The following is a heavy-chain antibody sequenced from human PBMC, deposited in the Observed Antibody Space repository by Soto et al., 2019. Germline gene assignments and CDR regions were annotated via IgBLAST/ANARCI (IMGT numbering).Heavy chain of an antibody. V-gene: IGHV4-61*01. CDR3: ARARYYDFWSGHTKYYYGMDV. Sequence: LSLTCTVSGGSVSSGSYYWSWIRQPPGKGLEWIGYIYYSGSTNYNPSLKSRVTISVDTSKNQFSLKLSSVTAADTAVYYCARARYYDFWSGHTKYYYGMDVWGQGTTVTVSS. CDR2: IYYSGST. D-gene: IGHD3-3*01. CDR1: GGSVSSGSYY. J-gene: IGHJ6*02.